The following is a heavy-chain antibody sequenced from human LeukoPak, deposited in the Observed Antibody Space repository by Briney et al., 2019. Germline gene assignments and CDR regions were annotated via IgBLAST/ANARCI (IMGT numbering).Heavy chain of an antibody. CDR1: GYTFTCYD. Sequence: ASVKVSCKASGYTFTCYDINWVRQATGQGLEWMGWMNPNSGNTGYAQKFQGRVTMTRNTSISTAYMELSSLRSEDTAVYYCARVGSGWAYYYYYYMDVWGKGTTVTVSS. V-gene: IGHV1-8*01. J-gene: IGHJ6*03. D-gene: IGHD6-19*01. CDR2: MNPNSGNT. CDR3: ARVGSGWAYYYYYYMDV.